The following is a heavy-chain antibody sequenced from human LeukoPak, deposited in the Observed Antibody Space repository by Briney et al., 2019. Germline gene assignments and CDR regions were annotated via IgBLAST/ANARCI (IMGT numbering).Heavy chain of an antibody. D-gene: IGHD1-26*01. CDR3: GRQGYTASYYFLDY. CDR1: SGSISSYY. Sequence: SETLSLTCIVSSGSISSYYWGWVRQPPGKGLEWIGRIYTTGTTHYNPSLKSRVTMSMDTSTNQFSLNLRSMTAADTAVYYCGRQGYTASYYFLDYWSQGTLVAVS. V-gene: IGHV4-4*07. J-gene: IGHJ4*02. CDR2: IYTTGTT.